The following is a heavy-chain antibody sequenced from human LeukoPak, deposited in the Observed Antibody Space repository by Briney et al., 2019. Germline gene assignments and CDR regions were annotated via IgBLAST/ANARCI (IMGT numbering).Heavy chain of an antibody. D-gene: IGHD3-3*01. Sequence: ASVKVSCKASGYTFTGYYMHWVRQAPGQGLEWMGWINPNSGGTNYAQKVQGRVTMTRDTSISTAYMELSRLRSDDTAVYYCCITIFGVVIMGAFDIWGQGTMVTVSS. V-gene: IGHV1-2*02. CDR3: CITIFGVVIMGAFDI. CDR2: INPNSGGT. J-gene: IGHJ3*02. CDR1: GYTFTGYY.